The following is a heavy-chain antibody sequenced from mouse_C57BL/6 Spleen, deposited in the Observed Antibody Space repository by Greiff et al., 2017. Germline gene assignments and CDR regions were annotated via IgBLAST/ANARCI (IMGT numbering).Heavy chain of an antibody. CDR3: ARTHYYSSSNYAMDY. CDR1: GYTFTSYW. V-gene: IGHV1-69*01. Sequence: QVHVKQPGAELVMPGASVKLSCKASGYTFTSYWMHWVKQRPGQGLEWIGEIDPSDSYTNYNQKFKGKSTLTVDKSSSTAYMQLSSLTSEDSAVYYCARTHYYSSSNYAMDYWGQGTSVTVSS. D-gene: IGHD1-1*01. J-gene: IGHJ4*01. CDR2: IDPSDSYT.